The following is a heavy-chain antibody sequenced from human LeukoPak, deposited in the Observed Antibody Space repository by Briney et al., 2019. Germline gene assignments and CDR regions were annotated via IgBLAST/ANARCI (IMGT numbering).Heavy chain of an antibody. Sequence: QPGGSLRLSCAASGFTFSSYSMNWVRQAPGKGLEWVSHITASGTAMFYADSVKGRFTISRDNAKNTLYLQMNSLRAEDTAVYYCAKDGGLWVSAHWGDSWGRGTLVTVSS. CDR1: GFTFSSYS. D-gene: IGHD7-27*01. J-gene: IGHJ4*02. V-gene: IGHV3-48*01. CDR3: AKDGGLWVSAHWGDS. CDR2: ITASGTAM.